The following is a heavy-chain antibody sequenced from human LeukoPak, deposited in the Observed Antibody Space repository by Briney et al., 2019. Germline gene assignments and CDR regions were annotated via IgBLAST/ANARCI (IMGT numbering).Heavy chain of an antibody. CDR2: INPDGSWT. CDR1: GFTFNSYW. CDR3: ARYEQRPGVTAFDP. J-gene: IGHJ5*02. V-gene: IGHV3-74*01. D-gene: IGHD2-21*02. Sequence: AGGSLRLSCAASGFTFNSYWMVWFRQAPGKGLVWVSCINPDGSWTLHADSVKGRFAISRDYARNTLYLQMNSLGVEDTAMYYCARYEQRPGVTAFDPWSQGTLVTVSS.